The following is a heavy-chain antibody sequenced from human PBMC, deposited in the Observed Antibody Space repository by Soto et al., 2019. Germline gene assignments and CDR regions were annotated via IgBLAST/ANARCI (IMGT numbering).Heavy chain of an antibody. CDR2: TYYRSKWYN. J-gene: IGHJ6*02. V-gene: IGHV6-1*01. CDR3: ARSAKLVVPAAIMEV. CDR1: GKSVSTNSPA. Sequence: SHTLSLTCGMSGKSVSTNSPALNFIKKSPSRGLEWLGRTYYRSKWYNDYAVSVKSRITINPDTSKNQFSLQLNSVTPEDTAVYYCARSAKLVVPAAIMEVWGQGTTVTVSS. D-gene: IGHD2-2*01.